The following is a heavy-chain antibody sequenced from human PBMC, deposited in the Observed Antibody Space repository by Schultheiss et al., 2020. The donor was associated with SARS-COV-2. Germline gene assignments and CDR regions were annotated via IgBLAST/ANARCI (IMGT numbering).Heavy chain of an antibody. CDR2: ISSSGSTI. D-gene: IGHD6-19*01. Sequence: GGSLRLSCAASGFTFSSYWMSWVRQAPGKGLEWVSYISSSGSTIYYADSVKGRFTISRDNSKNTLYLQMNSLRAEDTAVYYCAKAMAGLYFDYWGQGTLVTVSS. CDR3: AKAMAGLYFDY. V-gene: IGHV3-48*01. CDR1: GFTFSSYW. J-gene: IGHJ4*02.